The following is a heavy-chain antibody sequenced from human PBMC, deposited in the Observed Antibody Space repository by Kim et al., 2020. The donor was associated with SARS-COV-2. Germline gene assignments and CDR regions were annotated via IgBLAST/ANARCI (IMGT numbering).Heavy chain of an antibody. Sequence: SETLSLTCAVSGGSISSSNWWSWVRQPPGKGLEWIGEIYHSGSTNYNPSLKSRVTISVDKSKNQFSLKLSSVTAADTAVYYCARAGSFYYYYGRDVWGQGTTVTVSS. CDR2: IYHSGST. V-gene: IGHV4-4*02. J-gene: IGHJ6*02. CDR1: GGSISSSNW. CDR3: ARAGSFYYYYGRDV. D-gene: IGHD3-10*01.